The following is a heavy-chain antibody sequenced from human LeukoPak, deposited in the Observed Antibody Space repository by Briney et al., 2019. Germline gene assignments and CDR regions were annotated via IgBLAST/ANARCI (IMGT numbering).Heavy chain of an antibody. J-gene: IGHJ4*02. V-gene: IGHV3-9*01. CDR3: ATWPGGWYGEDS. Sequence: GGSLRLSCAASGFTFDDYGMHWVRQAPGKGLEWVSGISWNSGSIGYADSVKGRFTISRDTSKNTLHLQMNSLRAEDTAVYYCATWPGGWYGEDSWGQGTLVTVPS. CDR2: ISWNSGSI. D-gene: IGHD6-19*01. CDR1: GFTFDDYG.